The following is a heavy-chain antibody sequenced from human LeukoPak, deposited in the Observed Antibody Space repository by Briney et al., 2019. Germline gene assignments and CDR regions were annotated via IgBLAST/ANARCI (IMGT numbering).Heavy chain of an antibody. CDR3: ARGVVGNYYYYYMDV. V-gene: IGHV1-18*01. Sequence: ASVKVSCKASGYTFTSYGISWVRQAPGQGLEWMGWISAYNGNTNYAQKLQGRVTMTTDTSTSTAYMELRSLRSDDTAVYYCARGVVGNYYYYYMDVWGKGTTVTVSS. J-gene: IGHJ6*03. CDR2: ISAYNGNT. D-gene: IGHD2-15*01. CDR1: GYTFTSYG.